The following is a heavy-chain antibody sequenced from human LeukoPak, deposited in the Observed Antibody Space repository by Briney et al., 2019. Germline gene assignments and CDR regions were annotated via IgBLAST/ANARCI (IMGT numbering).Heavy chain of an antibody. D-gene: IGHD2-15*01. CDR2: ISGSGGST. CDR1: GFTFSNYD. Sequence: PGGSLRLSCATSGFTFSNYDMNWVRQAPGKGLEWVSTISGSGGSTYYAESVKGRFTISRDNSRNTLYLQMNSLRAEDTAVYYCAKGRYCSGGSCIHDYWGQGALVTVSS. V-gene: IGHV3-23*01. CDR3: AKGRYCSGGSCIHDY. J-gene: IGHJ4*02.